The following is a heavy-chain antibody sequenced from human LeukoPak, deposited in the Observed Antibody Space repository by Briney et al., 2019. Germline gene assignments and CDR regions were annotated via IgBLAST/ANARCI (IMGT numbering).Heavy chain of an antibody. V-gene: IGHV1-69*13. CDR2: IIPIFGTA. CDR1: GGTFSSYA. Sequence: ASVKVSCKASGGTFSSYAISWVRQAPGQGLKWMGGIIPIFGTANYAQKFQGRVTITADESTSTAYMELSSLRSEDTAVYYCARAPDTAMVSLGDYWGQGTLVTVSS. CDR3: ARAPDTAMVSLGDY. J-gene: IGHJ4*02. D-gene: IGHD5-18*01.